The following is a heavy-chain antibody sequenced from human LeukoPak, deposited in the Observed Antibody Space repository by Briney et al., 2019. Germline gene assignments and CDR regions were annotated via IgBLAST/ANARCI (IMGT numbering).Heavy chain of an antibody. CDR2: ISYDGSDK. CDR1: GFTFSTYW. V-gene: IGHV3-30*18. CDR3: AKLGSPVVAALSSRWYFDL. J-gene: IGHJ2*01. D-gene: IGHD2-15*01. Sequence: PGGSLRLSCAASGFTFSTYWMTWVRQAPGKGLEWVALISYDGSDKYYTGSVKGRFTISRDSSKNTMDLQMNSLRAEDTAVYYCAKLGSPVVAALSSRWYFDLWGRGTLVTVSS.